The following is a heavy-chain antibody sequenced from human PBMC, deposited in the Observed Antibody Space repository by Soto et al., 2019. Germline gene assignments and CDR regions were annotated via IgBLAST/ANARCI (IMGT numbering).Heavy chain of an antibody. J-gene: IGHJ6*02. CDR3: ARAPDIVLIRAYYYYGMDV. V-gene: IGHV3-30-3*01. Sequence: QVQLVESGGGVVQPGRSLRLSCAASGFTFSSYAMHWVRQAPGKGLEWVAVISYAGSNKYYADSVKGRFTISRDNSKNTLYVQMNSLRPEDTAVYYCARAPDIVLIRAYYYYGMDVWGQGTTVTVSS. CDR2: ISYAGSNK. CDR1: GFTFSSYA. D-gene: IGHD2-8*01.